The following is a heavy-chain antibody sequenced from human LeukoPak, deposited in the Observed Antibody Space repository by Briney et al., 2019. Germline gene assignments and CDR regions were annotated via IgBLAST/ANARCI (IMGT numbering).Heavy chain of an antibody. CDR1: GGSISSGDYY. V-gene: IGHV4-39*07. CDR2: IYYSGST. CDR3: ARDQHYDFWSGYYTPTGFDP. Sequence: SQTLSLTCTVSGGSISSGDYYWSWIRQPPGKGLEWIGSIYYSGSTYYNPSLKSRVTISVDTSKNQFSLKLSSVTAADTAVYYCARDQHYDFWSGYYTPTGFDPWGQGTLVTVSS. J-gene: IGHJ5*02. D-gene: IGHD3-3*01.